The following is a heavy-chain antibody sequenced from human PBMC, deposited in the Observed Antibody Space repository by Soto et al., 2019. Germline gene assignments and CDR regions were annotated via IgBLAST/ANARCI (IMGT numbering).Heavy chain of an antibody. Sequence: ASVKVSCKVSGYTLTELSMHWVRQAPGKGLEWMGGFDPEDGETIYAQKFQGRVTMTEDTSTDTAYMELSSLRSEDTAVYYCATALVVAAYFDYWGQGTLVTVSS. CDR2: FDPEDGET. J-gene: IGHJ4*02. CDR3: ATALVVAAYFDY. D-gene: IGHD2-15*01. CDR1: GYTLTELS. V-gene: IGHV1-24*01.